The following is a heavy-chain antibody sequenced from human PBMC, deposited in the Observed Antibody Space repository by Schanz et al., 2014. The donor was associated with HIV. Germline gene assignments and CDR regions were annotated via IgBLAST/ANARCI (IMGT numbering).Heavy chain of an antibody. CDR2: IWYDGSNK. J-gene: IGHJ5*02. D-gene: IGHD5-12*01. CDR3: AKVPEEGYFDP. V-gene: IGHV3-30*02. CDR1: GFRFSSHA. Sequence: VQLLESGGGLVQPGESLRLSCAVSGFRFSSHAMTWVCQAPGKGLEWVAVIWYDGSNKYYADSVKGRFTISRDNSKNTLFLQMNSLRAEDTAVYYCAKVPEEGYFDPWGQGTLVTVSS.